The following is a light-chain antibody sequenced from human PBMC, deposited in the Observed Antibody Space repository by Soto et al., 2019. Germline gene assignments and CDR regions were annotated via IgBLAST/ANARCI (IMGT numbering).Light chain of an antibody. Sequence: EIVMTQSPATLSVSPGERATLSCWASQSVSSNLAWYQQKPGQAPRLLIYDVSTRATGIPTRFSGSGSGTEFTLTISSLQSEDFAAYYCQQYNNWPLTFGGGTK. CDR1: QSVSSN. CDR3: QQYNNWPLT. CDR2: DVS. J-gene: IGKJ4*01. V-gene: IGKV3D-15*01.